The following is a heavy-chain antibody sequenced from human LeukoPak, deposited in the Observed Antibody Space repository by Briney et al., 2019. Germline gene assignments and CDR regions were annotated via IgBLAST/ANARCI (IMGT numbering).Heavy chain of an antibody. CDR3: ARERIQLWLRGAFDI. V-gene: IGHV4-4*07. CDR2: IYTSGST. D-gene: IGHD5-18*01. CDR1: GGSISSYY. Sequence: SETLSLTCTVSGGSISSYYWSWIRQPAGKGLEWIGRIYTSGSTNYNPSLKSRVTMSVDTSKNQFSLKLSSVTAADTAVYYCARERIQLWLRGAFDIWGQGTMVTVSS. J-gene: IGHJ3*02.